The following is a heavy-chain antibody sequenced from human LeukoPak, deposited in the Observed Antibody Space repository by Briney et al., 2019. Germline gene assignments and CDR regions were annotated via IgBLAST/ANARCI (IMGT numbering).Heavy chain of an antibody. J-gene: IGHJ6*02. V-gene: IGHV4-34*01. CDR3: ARGPFGVPAANTGTYGMDV. Sequence: PSETLSLTCTVSGGSISSYYWSWIRQPPGKGLEWIGEINHSGSTNYNPSLKSRVTISVDTSKNQFSLKLSSVTAADTAVYYCARGPFGVPAANTGTYGMDVWGQGTTVTVSS. CDR1: GGSISSYY. D-gene: IGHD2-2*01. CDR2: INHSGST.